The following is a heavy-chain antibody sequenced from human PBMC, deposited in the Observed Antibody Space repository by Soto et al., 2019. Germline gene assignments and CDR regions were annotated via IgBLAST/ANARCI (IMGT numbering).Heavy chain of an antibody. D-gene: IGHD4-17*01. J-gene: IGHJ4*02. CDR2: IYHSGST. Sequence: PSETLSLTCTVSGDSISSSYWSWIRQPPGKGLEWIGYIYHSGSTYYNPSLKSRVTISVDRSKNQFSLKLSSVTAADTAVYYCARSQTTVTSYDYWGQGTLVTAPQ. CDR3: ARSQTTVTSYDY. CDR1: GDSISSSY. V-gene: IGHV4-59*12.